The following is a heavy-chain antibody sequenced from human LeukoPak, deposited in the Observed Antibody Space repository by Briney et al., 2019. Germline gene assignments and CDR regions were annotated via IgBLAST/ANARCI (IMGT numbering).Heavy chain of an antibody. CDR1: GFAFSRYA. D-gene: IGHD2-21*01. J-gene: IGHJ4*02. Sequence: GGSLRLSCAASGFAFSRYAMHWARQAPGKGLEWVAGISYDGNNKYYTDSVKGRFTFSRDNSKNTLYLQMNSLRDEDTAVYYCVRDVRASTGGDYLDSWGQGTLVTVSS. CDR2: ISYDGNNK. V-gene: IGHV3-30-3*01. CDR3: VRDVRASTGGDYLDS.